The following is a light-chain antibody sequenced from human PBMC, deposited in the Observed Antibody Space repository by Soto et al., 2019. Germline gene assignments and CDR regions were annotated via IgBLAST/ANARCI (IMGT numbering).Light chain of an antibody. CDR1: QSISSW. CDR3: QQYNSYQT. Sequence: DIQMTQSTSALSASVGDRVTITCRASQSISSWLAWYQQKPGKAPKLLIYDASSLESGVPSRFSGRGSGTEFTLTISSLQSDDFATYYCQQYNSYQTFGQGTKVEIK. CDR2: DAS. V-gene: IGKV1-5*01. J-gene: IGKJ1*01.